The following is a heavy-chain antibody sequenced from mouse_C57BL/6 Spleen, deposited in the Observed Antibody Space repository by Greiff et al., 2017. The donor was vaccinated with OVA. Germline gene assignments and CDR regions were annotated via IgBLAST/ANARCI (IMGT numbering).Heavy chain of an antibody. J-gene: IGHJ3*01. CDR3: VREAYYGSSSWFAY. CDR1: GFTFNTYA. CDR2: IRSKSSNYAT. Sequence: EVQLVESGGGLVQPKGSLKLSCAASGFTFNTYAMHWVRQAPGKGLEWVARIRSKSSNYATYYADSVKDRFTISRDDSQSMLYLQMNNLKTEDTAMYYCVREAYYGSSSWFAYWGQGTLVTVSA. D-gene: IGHD1-1*01. V-gene: IGHV10-3*01.